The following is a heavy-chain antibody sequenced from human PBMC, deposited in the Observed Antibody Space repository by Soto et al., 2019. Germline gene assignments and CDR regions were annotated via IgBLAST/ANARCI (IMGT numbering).Heavy chain of an antibody. CDR3: AKPDPGGRCGGICDPDY. Sequence: QVHLVESGGGVVQPGQSLRLSCAASGFTFSTYAMHWLRQAPGKGLEWVAIISYDATNKFYADSVKGRFTISRDNSXHXXSLQLNSLKPEDTAVYYCAKPDPGGRCGGICDPDYWGQGTLVTVSS. CDR1: GFTFSTYA. D-gene: IGHD2-15*01. V-gene: IGHV3-30*18. J-gene: IGHJ4*02. CDR2: ISYDATNK.